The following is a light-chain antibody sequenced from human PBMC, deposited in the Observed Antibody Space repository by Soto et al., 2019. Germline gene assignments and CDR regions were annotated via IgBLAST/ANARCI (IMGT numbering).Light chain of an antibody. CDR2: RDS. CDR3: ATWDDSLGGPV. J-gene: IGLJ2*01. V-gene: IGLV1-47*01. Sequence: QSVLTQTPSVSGTPGQRVNISCSGSSSNIGRNYVYWYHQFPGTAPKLLIYRDSERPSGVPDRFSGSKSGTSASLAISGLRSGDEADYHCATWDDSLGGPVFGGGTQLTVL. CDR1: SSNIGRNY.